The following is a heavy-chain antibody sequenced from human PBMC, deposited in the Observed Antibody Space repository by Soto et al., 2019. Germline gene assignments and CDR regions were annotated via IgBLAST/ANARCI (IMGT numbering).Heavy chain of an antibody. D-gene: IGHD2-8*01. CDR3: GRGYPLWSPYLYYYMDV. Sequence: GGSLRLSCAASGFTLNTYCIYWVRQAPCKGLEWVEVSWYDGTNKDYADSVKGRFTISRDNSRNTLYLQMNSLRAEDTAVYYCGRGYPLWSPYLYYYMDVWGQGTTVTVSS. V-gene: IGHV3-33*07. CDR1: GFTLNTYC. CDR2: SWYDGTNK. J-gene: IGHJ6*02.